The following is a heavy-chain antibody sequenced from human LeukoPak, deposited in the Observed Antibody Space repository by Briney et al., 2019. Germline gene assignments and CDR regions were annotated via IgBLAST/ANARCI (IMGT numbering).Heavy chain of an antibody. J-gene: IGHJ4*02. CDR3: ARGLRITMVRGASPLLGY. Sequence: KASETLSLTCTVSGDSMSSHYYYWGWIRQPPGKGLEWIGEINHSGSTNYNPSLKSRVTISVDTSKNQFSLKLSSVTAADTAVYYCARGLRITMVRGASPLLGYWGQGTLVTVSS. CDR1: GDSMSSHYYY. D-gene: IGHD3-10*01. CDR2: INHSGST. V-gene: IGHV4-39*07.